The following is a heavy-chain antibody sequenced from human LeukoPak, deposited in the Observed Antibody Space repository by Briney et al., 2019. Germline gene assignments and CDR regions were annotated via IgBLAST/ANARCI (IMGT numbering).Heavy chain of an antibody. V-gene: IGHV1-2*02. J-gene: IGHJ5*02. CDR2: INPNSGGT. CDR1: GYTFTGYY. Sequence: GASVKVSCKASGYTFTGYYMHWVRQAPGQGLEWMGWINPNSGGTNYAQKFQGRVTMTRDTSISTAYMELSRLRSDDTAVYYCARVKNCVVPAAISWVDPRGQGTLVPVSS. CDR3: ARVKNCVVPAAISWVDP. D-gene: IGHD2-2*01.